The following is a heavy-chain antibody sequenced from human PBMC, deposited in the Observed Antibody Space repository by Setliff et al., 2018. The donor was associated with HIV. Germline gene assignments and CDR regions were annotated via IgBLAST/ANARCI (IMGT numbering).Heavy chain of an antibody. CDR3: ARGHSGSYFPYFDY. Sequence: GGSLRLSCAASGFTFSDYAMTWVRQAPGKGLEWVSAIYSGDDGSNKYYADSVKGRFTISRDNSKNTLYLQMNSLRAEDTAVYYCARGHSGSYFPYFDYWGQGTLVTVSS. D-gene: IGHD1-26*01. CDR1: GFTFSDYA. J-gene: IGHJ4*02. CDR2: SGDDGSNK. V-gene: IGHV3-23*05.